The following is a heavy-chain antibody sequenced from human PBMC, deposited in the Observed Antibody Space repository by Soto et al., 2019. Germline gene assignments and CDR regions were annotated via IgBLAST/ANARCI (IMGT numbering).Heavy chain of an antibody. Sequence: SVKVSCKASGCTFTSSAVQWVRQARGQRLEWIGWIVVGSGNTNYAQKFQERVTITRDMSTSTAYMELSSLRSEDTAVYYCAAGGRSYYGSWSSGGYYYYYGMDVWGQGTTVTVSS. J-gene: IGHJ6*02. CDR2: IVVGSGNT. V-gene: IGHV1-58*01. CDR1: GCTFTSSA. D-gene: IGHD3-10*01. CDR3: AAGGRSYYGSWSSGGYYYYYGMDV.